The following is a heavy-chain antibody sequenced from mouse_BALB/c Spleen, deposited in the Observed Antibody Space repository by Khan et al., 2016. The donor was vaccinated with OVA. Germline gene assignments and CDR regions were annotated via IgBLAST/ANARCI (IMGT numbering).Heavy chain of an antibody. CDR1: GYIFTNYG. J-gene: IGHJ4*01. Sequence: QIQLVQSGPELKQPGETVKISCKASGYIFTNYGMTWVKQAPGKGLKWMGWINTYTGEPTSADDFKGRFAFSLETSDNTAYLQINTLKNEETATYFCARTLDGSGYGYAMDYWGQGTSVTVSS. D-gene: IGHD1-1*01. CDR2: INTYTGEP. CDR3: ARTLDGSGYGYAMDY. V-gene: IGHV9-3-1*01.